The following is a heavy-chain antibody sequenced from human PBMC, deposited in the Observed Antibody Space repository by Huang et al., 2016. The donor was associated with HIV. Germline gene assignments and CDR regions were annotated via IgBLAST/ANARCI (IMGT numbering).Heavy chain of an antibody. CDR2: IGSDSRDT. CDR1: GYDFGSYG. J-gene: IGHJ3*01. D-gene: IGHD4-4*01. V-gene: IGHV1-18*01. CDR3: ARDPYYSNRWKRNDASFL. Sequence: QVQLVQSGGEVMQPGASVRVSCKASGYDFGSYGMSWVRQAPGQGLEWRGWIGSDSRDTSAAQKFQSRVTMTTDTSTTTTYMELRSLRSDDTAMYYGARDPYYSNRWKRNDASFLWGQGTMITVSS.